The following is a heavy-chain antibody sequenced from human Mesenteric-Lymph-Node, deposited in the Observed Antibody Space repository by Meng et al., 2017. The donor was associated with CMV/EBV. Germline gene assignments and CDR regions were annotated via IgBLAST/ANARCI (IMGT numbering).Heavy chain of an antibody. CDR2: IRGGGGST. CDR3: ARIGTIAAPSDY. J-gene: IGHJ4*02. CDR1: GFIFSSYD. V-gene: IGHV3-23*01. D-gene: IGHD2-21*01. Sequence: GGSLRLSCAAPGFIFSSYDMTWVRQAPGKGLEWVSAIRGGGGSTYYADSVKGRFTISRDNSKNTLYLEMNSLRAEDTAVYYCARIGTIAAPSDYWGQGTLVTVSS.